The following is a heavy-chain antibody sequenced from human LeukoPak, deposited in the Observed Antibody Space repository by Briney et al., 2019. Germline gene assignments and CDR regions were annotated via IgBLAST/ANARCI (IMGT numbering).Heavy chain of an antibody. CDR1: GFTFSSYA. D-gene: IGHD6-19*01. V-gene: IGHV3-30*04. Sequence: GRSLRLSCAASGFTFSSYAMHWVRQAPGKGLEWVAVISYDGSNKYYADSVKGRFTISRDNSKNTLYLQTNSLRAEDTAVYYCARDWGSGWYYYYGMDVWGKGTTVTVSS. J-gene: IGHJ6*04. CDR2: ISYDGSNK. CDR3: ARDWGSGWYYYYGMDV.